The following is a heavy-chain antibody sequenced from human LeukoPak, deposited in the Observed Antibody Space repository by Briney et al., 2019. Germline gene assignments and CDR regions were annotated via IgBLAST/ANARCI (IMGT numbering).Heavy chain of an antibody. CDR2: ISSSSSTI. J-gene: IGHJ4*02. D-gene: IGHD3-10*01. CDR1: GFTFSSYS. V-gene: IGHV3-48*04. CDR3: ARGSQQLLFRGVFDY. Sequence: GGSLRLSCAASGFTFSSYSMNWVRQAPGKGLEWVSYISSSSSTIYYADSVKGRFTISRDNAKNSLYLQMNSLRAEDTAVYYCARGSQQLLFRGVFDYWGQGTLVTVSS.